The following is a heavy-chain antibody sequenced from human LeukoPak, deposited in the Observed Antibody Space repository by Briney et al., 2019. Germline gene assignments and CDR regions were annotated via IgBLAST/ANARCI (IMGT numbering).Heavy chain of an antibody. CDR3: ARDSGYDDYFDY. CDR2: IWYDGSNK. J-gene: IGHJ4*02. V-gene: IGHV3-33*01. D-gene: IGHD5-12*01. CDR1: GFTFSSYG. Sequence: GRSLRLSCAASGFTFSSYGMHWVRQAPGKGLEWVAVIWYDGSNKYYADSVKGRFTISRDNAKNTLYLQMNSLRAEDTAVYYCARDSGYDDYFDYWGQGTLVTVSS.